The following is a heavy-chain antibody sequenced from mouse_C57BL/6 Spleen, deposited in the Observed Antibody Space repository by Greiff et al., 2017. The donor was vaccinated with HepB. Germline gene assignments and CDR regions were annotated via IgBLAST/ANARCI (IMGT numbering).Heavy chain of an antibody. J-gene: IGHJ3*01. D-gene: IGHD2-3*01. CDR3: ARKDGYYGGWFAY. V-gene: IGHV1-55*01. Sequence: QVQLQQPGAELVKPGASVKMSCKASGYTFTSYWITWVKQRPGQGLEWIGDIYPGSGSTNYNEKFKSKATLTVDTSSSTAYMQLSSLTSEDSAVYYCARKDGYYGGWFAYWGQGTRVTVSA. CDR1: GYTFTSYW. CDR2: IYPGSGST.